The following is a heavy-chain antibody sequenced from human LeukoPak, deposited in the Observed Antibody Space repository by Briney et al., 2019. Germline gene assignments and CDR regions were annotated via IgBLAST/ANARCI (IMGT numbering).Heavy chain of an antibody. J-gene: IGHJ4*02. D-gene: IGHD3-16*01. CDR2: IKRKTDGGTT. CDR1: GFTFSSFA. V-gene: IGHV3-15*01. CDR3: TSTLGY. Sequence: GGSLRLSCVASGFTFSSFAMTWVRQAPGKGLEWVGRIKRKTDGGTTDYAAAVRGRFIISRDDSKNTLFLQMNSLKTEDTAVYYCTSTLGYWGEGTLVTVSS.